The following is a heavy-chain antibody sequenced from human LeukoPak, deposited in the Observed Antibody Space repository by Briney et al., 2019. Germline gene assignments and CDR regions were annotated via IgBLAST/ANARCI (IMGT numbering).Heavy chain of an antibody. CDR3: AKDVGKWESLHFFDY. Sequence: GGSLRLSCLTSGFTLSTNAISWVRQAPGKGLEWISGISGSGASTYYADSVKGRFTISRDDSRNTLYLQMNSLRGDDTAVYYCAKDVGKWESLHFFDYWGQGTLVTVSS. D-gene: IGHD1-26*01. V-gene: IGHV3-23*01. CDR1: GFTLSTNA. CDR2: ISGSGAST. J-gene: IGHJ4*02.